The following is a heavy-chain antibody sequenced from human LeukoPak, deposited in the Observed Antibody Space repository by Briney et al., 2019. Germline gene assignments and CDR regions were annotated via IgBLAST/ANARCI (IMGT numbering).Heavy chain of an antibody. D-gene: IGHD3-16*01. CDR1: GYTFSNYW. Sequence: GESLKISCKGSGYTFSNYWIAWVRQMPGKGLELMGIIYPGDSDTRYSPSFQGHVTISADKSTSTAFLQWSSLKASDSAMYYCARGGTGFDYWGQGTLVTVSS. J-gene: IGHJ4*02. V-gene: IGHV5-51*01. CDR2: IYPGDSDT. CDR3: ARGGTGFDY.